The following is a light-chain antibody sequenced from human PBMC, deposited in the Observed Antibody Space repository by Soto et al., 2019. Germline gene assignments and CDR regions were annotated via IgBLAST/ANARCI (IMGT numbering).Light chain of an antibody. J-gene: IGKJ1*01. CDR3: QHYDTSPRT. CDR2: GAS. V-gene: IGKV3-20*01. CDR1: QSVSSNY. Sequence: EVLLTQSPGTLSLSPGERATLSCRASQSVSSNYLAWYQQKSGQAPRLLIYGASNRATGIPDRFSASGSGTDFTLTIRRLEPEVFAVYYYQHYDTSPRTFGQGTKVEFK.